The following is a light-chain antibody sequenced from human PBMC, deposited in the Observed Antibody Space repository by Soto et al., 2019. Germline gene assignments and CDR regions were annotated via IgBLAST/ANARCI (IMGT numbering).Light chain of an antibody. CDR2: DAS. CDR1: QSISRW. V-gene: IGKV1-5*01. J-gene: IGKJ1*01. Sequence: DIQMTQSPSPLSASVGDRVTITCRASQSISRWLAWYRQKTGKAPKRLIYDASSLESGFPSRFSGSGSATEHTLRISRLEPDVLITQYRKHWNCYGHTFGRGTKVEIK. CDR3: KHWNCYGHT.